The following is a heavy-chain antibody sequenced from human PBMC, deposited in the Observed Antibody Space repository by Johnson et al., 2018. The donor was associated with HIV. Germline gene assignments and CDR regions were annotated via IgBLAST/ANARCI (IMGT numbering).Heavy chain of an antibody. CDR2: IKSKTDVGTT. CDR3: ARPLGPPMVQGVIDAFDI. CDR1: GFTFSNAW. J-gene: IGHJ3*02. Sequence: VQLVESGGGLVKPGGSLRLSCAASGFTFSNAWMSWVRQAPGKGLEWVGRIKSKTDVGTTDYAAPAKGRFTLSRDDSKKSLYLQMNSLRAEDTALYYCARPLGPPMVQGVIDAFDIWGQGTMVTVSS. D-gene: IGHD3-10*01. V-gene: IGHV3-15*05.